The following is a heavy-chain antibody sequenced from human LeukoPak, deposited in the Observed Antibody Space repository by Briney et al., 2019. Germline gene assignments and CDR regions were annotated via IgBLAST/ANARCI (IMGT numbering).Heavy chain of an antibody. CDR3: ARGPLRYFDWLPYAEYFQH. CDR2: INHSGST. CDR1: GGSFSGYY. D-gene: IGHD3-9*01. J-gene: IGHJ1*01. V-gene: IGHV4-34*01. Sequence: SETLPLTCAVYGGSFSGYYWSWIRQPPGKGLEWIGEINHSGSTNYNPSLKSRVTISVDTSKNQFSLKLSSVTAADTAVYYCARGPLRYFDWLPYAEYFQHWGQGTLVTVSS.